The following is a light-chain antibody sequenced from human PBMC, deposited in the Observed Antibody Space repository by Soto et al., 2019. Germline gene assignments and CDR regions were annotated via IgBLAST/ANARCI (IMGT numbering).Light chain of an antibody. V-gene: IGKV3-20*01. CDR2: AAS. J-gene: IGKJ1*01. CDR1: QSVSNNY. CDR3: QQYGNSPST. Sequence: EIVLTQSPGALSLSPGERATLSCRASQSVSNNYLAWFQQRLGQAPRLLIYAASRRASGIPDRFTGSGSETDFTLTISRLEPEDFAVYYCQQYGNSPSTFGQGTKVEIK.